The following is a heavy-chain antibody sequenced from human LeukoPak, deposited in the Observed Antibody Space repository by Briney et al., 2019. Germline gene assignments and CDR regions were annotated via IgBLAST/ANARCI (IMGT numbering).Heavy chain of an antibody. CDR3: ARVNWSGYDFRGAFDI. CDR1: GGSISTYY. Sequence: SETLSLTCTVSGGSISTYYWSWIRQPPGKGLEWIGYIYYSGSTNYNPSLKSRVTISVDTSKNQFSLKLTSVTAADTAVYYCARVNWSGYDFRGAFDIWGQGTMVTVSS. V-gene: IGHV4-59*01. CDR2: IYYSGST. D-gene: IGHD5-12*01. J-gene: IGHJ3*02.